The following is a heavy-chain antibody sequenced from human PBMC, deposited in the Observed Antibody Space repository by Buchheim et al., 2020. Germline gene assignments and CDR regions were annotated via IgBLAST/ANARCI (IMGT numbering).Heavy chain of an antibody. CDR1: GFTFSSHW. J-gene: IGHJ4*02. CDR2: IESDGSST. V-gene: IGHV3-74*01. CDR3: TRGFERDCSSTSCYTPFDY. D-gene: IGHD2-2*02. Sequence: EVQLVESGGGLVQPGGSLRLSCAASGFTFSSHWMHWVRQAPGKGLVWVSRIESDGSSTSYADSVKGRFTISRDNGKNTLYLQLNSLRAEDTAVYYCTRGFERDCSSTSCYTPFDYWGQGTL.